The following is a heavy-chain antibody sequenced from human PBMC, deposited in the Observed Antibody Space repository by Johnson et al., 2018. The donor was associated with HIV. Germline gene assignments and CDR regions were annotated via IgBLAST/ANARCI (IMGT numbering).Heavy chain of an antibody. D-gene: IGHD6-6*01. CDR3: AKVHIPARWSAAFDI. Sequence: QVQLVESGGGLVQPGGSLRLSCAASGFTFSNYWMSWVRQAPGKGLEWVPFMRYDGSNKYYADSVKGRFTIFRDNSKNTLYLQMSSLRTEDTAVYYCAKVHIPARWSAAFDIWGRGTLVTVSS. CDR2: MRYDGSNK. V-gene: IGHV3-30*02. J-gene: IGHJ3*02. CDR1: GFTFSNYW.